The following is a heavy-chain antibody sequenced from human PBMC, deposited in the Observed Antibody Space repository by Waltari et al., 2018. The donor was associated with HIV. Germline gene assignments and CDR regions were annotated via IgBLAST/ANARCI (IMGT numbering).Heavy chain of an antibody. J-gene: IGHJ6*02. D-gene: IGHD2-15*01. CDR3: ARGVGYGMDV. CDR2: INKDGSNT. Sequence: EVKLVESGGGLVQPGWSLRLSCDASGFTVSSNWMHWVRQAPGKGLVGVSWINKDGSNTRYADSVKGRLTISRDNAKNTMYLQMNRLRAEDTAVYYCARGVGYGMDVWGQGTTVTVSS. CDR1: GFTVSSNW. V-gene: IGHV3-74*01.